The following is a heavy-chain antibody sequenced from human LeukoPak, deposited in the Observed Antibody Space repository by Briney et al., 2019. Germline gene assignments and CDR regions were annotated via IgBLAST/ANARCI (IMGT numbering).Heavy chain of an antibody. Sequence: ASVKVSCKASGYTFTGYYMHWVRQAPGQGLEWMGWINPNSGGTNYAQKFQGRVTMTRNTSISTAYMELSSLRSEDTAVYYCARGEGYYYGSGSYYSLNWFDPWGQGTLVTVSP. CDR1: GYTFTGYY. CDR3: ARGEGYYYGSGSYYSLNWFDP. V-gene: IGHV1-2*02. J-gene: IGHJ5*02. D-gene: IGHD3-10*01. CDR2: INPNSGGT.